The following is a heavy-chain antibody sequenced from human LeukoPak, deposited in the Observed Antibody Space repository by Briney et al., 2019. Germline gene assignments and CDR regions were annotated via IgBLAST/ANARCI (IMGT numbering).Heavy chain of an antibody. CDR3: ARGTTVVRGTFDY. V-gene: IGHV3-23*01. Sequence: GGSLRLSCAASGFTFSSYAMSWVRQAPGKGLEWVSAISGSGGSTYYADSVKGRFTISRDNSKNTLYLQMNSLRAEDTAVYYCARGTTVVRGTFDYWGQGTLVTVSS. J-gene: IGHJ4*02. CDR1: GFTFSSYA. D-gene: IGHD4-23*01. CDR2: ISGSGGST.